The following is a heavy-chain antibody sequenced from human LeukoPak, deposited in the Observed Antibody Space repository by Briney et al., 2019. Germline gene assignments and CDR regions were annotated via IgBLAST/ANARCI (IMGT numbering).Heavy chain of an antibody. V-gene: IGHV3-48*03. CDR3: AREPYSGYENDAFDI. CDR2: ISTSGTTI. CDR1: GFTFSSYE. D-gene: IGHD5-12*01. Sequence: GGSLRLSCAASGFTFSSYEMNWVRQAPGKGLEWVSYISTSGTTIYYADSVKGRFTISRDNGKNSLYLQMNSLRAEDTAVYYCAREPYSGYENDAFDIWGQGTMVTVSS. J-gene: IGHJ3*02.